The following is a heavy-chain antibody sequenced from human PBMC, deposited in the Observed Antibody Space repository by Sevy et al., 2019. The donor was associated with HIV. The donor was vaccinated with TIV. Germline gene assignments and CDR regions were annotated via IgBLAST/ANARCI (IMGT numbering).Heavy chain of an antibody. J-gene: IGHJ4*02. D-gene: IGHD5-12*01. CDR1: GFTFSDYY. CDR2: ISSSGSTI. V-gene: IGHV3-11*01. Sequence: GGSLRLSCAASGFTFSDYYMSWIRQAPGKGLEWVSYISSSGSTIYYADSVTGRFTISRDNAKNSLYLQMNSLRAEDTAVYYCARASGVGYSGSEIFDYWGQGTLVIVSS. CDR3: ARASGVGYSGSEIFDY.